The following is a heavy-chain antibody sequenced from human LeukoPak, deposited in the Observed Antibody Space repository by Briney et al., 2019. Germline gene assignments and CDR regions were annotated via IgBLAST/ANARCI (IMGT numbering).Heavy chain of an antibody. V-gene: IGHV4-39*07. CDR2: IYYSGST. D-gene: IGHD2-2*01. J-gene: IGHJ4*02. Sequence: SETLSLTCTVSGGSISSSSYYWGWIRQPPGKGLEWIGSIYYSGSTYYNPSLKSRVTMSVDTSKNQFSLKLNSVTAADTAVYYCASSTYCSSTSCPFDYWGQGALVTVSS. CDR1: GGSISSSSYY. CDR3: ASSTYCSSTSCPFDY.